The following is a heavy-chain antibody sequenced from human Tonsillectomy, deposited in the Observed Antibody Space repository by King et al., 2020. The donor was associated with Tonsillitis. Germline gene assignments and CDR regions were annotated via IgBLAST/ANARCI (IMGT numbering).Heavy chain of an antibody. CDR2: IFPGDSDT. V-gene: IGHV5-51*01. CDR1: GYSFTTYW. CDR3: AMLEDYQSFDY. D-gene: IGHD2-2*01. J-gene: IGHJ4*02. Sequence: VQLVESGAEVKKPGESLKISCKGSGYSFTTYWIGWVRQMPGKGLEWMGIIFPGDSDTRYSPSFQGQVTISAEKSISTAYLKWSSPKASDTAMYYCAMLEDYQSFDYWGQGTLATVSS.